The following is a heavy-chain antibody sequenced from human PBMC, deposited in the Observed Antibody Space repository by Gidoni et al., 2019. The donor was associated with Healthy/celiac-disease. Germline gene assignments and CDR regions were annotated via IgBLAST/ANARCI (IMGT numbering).Heavy chain of an antibody. D-gene: IGHD6-19*01. J-gene: IGHJ6*02. CDR2: IKQDGSEK. V-gene: IGHV3-7*01. CDR3: ARDQGIAVPPGYYYYYYGMDV. Sequence: EVQLVESGGGLVQPGGSLRLSCAASGFTFSSSWMSWVRQAPGKGLEWVANIKQDGSEKYYVDSVKGRFTISRDNAKNSLYLQMNSLRAEDTAVYYCARDQGIAVPPGYYYYYYGMDVWGQGTTVTVSS. CDR1: GFTFSSSW.